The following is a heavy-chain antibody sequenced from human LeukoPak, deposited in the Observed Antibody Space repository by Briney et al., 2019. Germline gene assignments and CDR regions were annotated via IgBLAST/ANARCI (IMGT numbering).Heavy chain of an antibody. CDR2: IYYSGST. CDR1: GGSISSYY. Sequence: SETLSLTCTVSGGSISSYYWSWIRQPPGKGLEWIGYIYYSGSTNYNPSLKSRVTISVDTSKNQFSLKLSSVTAADTAVYYCARVYSAGKVFDPWGQGTLVTVSS. D-gene: IGHD1-1*01. CDR3: ARVYSAGKVFDP. V-gene: IGHV4-59*01. J-gene: IGHJ5*02.